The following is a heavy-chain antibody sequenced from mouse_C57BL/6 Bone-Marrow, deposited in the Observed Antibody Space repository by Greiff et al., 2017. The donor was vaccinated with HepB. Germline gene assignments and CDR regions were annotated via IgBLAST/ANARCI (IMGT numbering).Heavy chain of an antibody. J-gene: IGHJ1*03. D-gene: IGHD2-4*01. V-gene: IGHV5-2*01. CDR3: GRHASYDYENWYFDV. CDR2: INSDGGST. Sequence: EVQRVESGGGLVQPGESLKLSCESNEYEFPSHDMSWVRKTPEKRLELVAAINSDGGSTYYPDTMERRFIISRDNTKKTLYLQMSSLRSEDTALYYCGRHASYDYENWYFDVWGTGTTVTVSS. CDR1: EYEFPSHD.